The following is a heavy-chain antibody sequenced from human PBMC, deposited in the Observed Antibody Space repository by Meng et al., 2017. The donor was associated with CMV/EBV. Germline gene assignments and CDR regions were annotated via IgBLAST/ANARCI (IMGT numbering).Heavy chain of an antibody. V-gene: IGHV1-2*02. CDR1: FTGYY. J-gene: IGHJ2*01. D-gene: IGHD3-22*01. CDR3: ARDGYYYDSSGYRSRYFDL. Sequence: FTGYYRHWVRQAPGQGLGWMGWVNPNRGGTNYEQKFQGRVTMTRDTSISTAYMELSRLRSDDTAVYYCARDGYYYDSSGYRSRYFDLWGRGTLVTVSS. CDR2: VNPNRGGT.